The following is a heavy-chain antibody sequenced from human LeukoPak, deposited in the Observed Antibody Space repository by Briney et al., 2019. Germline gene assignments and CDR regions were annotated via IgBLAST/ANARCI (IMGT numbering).Heavy chain of an antibody. D-gene: IGHD1-1*01. CDR3: ARGQTPTTGRRAFDV. CDR1: EFTFSTYT. CDR2: ISTSSSSI. Sequence: QPGGSLRLSCAASEFTFSTYTMHWVRQAPGKGLEWVSYISTSSSSIYYADSVKGRFTISRDNVKNSLYLQMNSLRAEDTAVYYCARGQTPTTGRRAFDVWGQGTMVTVSS. J-gene: IGHJ3*01. V-gene: IGHV3-48*01.